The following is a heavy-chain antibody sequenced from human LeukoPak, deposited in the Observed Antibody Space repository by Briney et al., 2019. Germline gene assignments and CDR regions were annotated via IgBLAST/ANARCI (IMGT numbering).Heavy chain of an antibody. CDR1: GGSISSSSYY. J-gene: IGHJ6*03. CDR3: ARFRGLRPTILRVDYYYYYMEV. V-gene: IGHV4-39*07. D-gene: IGHD3-3*01. CDR2: IYYSGST. Sequence: SETLSLTCTVSGGSISSSSYYWGWIRQPPGKGLEWIGSIYYSGSTYYNPSLKSRVTISVDTSKNQFSLKLSSVTAADTAVYYCARFRGLRPTILRVDYYYYYMEVWGKGATVTVSS.